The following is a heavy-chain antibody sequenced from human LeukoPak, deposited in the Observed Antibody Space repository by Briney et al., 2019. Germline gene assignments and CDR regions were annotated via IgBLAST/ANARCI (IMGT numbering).Heavy chain of an antibody. CDR1: GGSLSSSSYC. CDR3: ASPQYCSGVSCYSGWYFDL. D-gene: IGHD2-15*01. Sequence: SETLSLTCTVSGGSLSSSSYCWGWIRQPPGKGLEWIGSIYYSGSTYYNPSLKSRVTISVDTSKNQFSLKLSSVTAADTAVYYCASPQYCSGVSCYSGWYFDLWGRGTLVTVSS. V-gene: IGHV4-39*01. J-gene: IGHJ2*01. CDR2: IYYSGST.